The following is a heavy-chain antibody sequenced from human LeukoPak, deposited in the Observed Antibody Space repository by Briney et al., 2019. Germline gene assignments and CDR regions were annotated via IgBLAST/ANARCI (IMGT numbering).Heavy chain of an antibody. J-gene: IGHJ6*03. Sequence: ASVKVSCKASGYTFASYGINWVRQATGQGLEWMGWMNPNSGNTGYAQKFQGRVTITRNTSISTAYMELSSLRSEDTAVYYCARSSPGLYSSGWDYLYYYYYYMDVWGKGTTVTVSS. CDR2: MNPNSGNT. CDR3: ARSSPGLYSSGWDYLYYYYYYMDV. D-gene: IGHD6-19*01. CDR1: GYTFASYG. V-gene: IGHV1-8*03.